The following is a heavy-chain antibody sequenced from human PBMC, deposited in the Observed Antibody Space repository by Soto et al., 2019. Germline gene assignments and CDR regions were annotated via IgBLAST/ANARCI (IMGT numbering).Heavy chain of an antibody. J-gene: IGHJ4*02. V-gene: IGHV1-18*01. CDR3: ARHDVEVVPAASFDY. Sequence: GASVKVSCKASGYTFTSYGISWVRQAPGQGLEWLGWISAYNGNTNYAQILQGRVTMTTDTSTSTAYMELRSLRSDDTAVFYCARHDVEVVPAASFDYWGQGTLVTVSS. CDR1: GYTFTSYG. D-gene: IGHD2-2*01. CDR2: ISAYNGNT.